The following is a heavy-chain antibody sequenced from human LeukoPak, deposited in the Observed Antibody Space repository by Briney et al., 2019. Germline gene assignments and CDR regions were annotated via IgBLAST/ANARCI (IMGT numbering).Heavy chain of an antibody. J-gene: IGHJ4*02. CDR3: ARDPKSQLLLDY. CDR2: INPYSGAI. D-gene: IGHD2-2*01. CDR1: GYTFTGYH. V-gene: IGHV1-2*02. Sequence: GASVKVSCKASGYTFTGYHIHWVRQAPGQGLEWMGWINPYSGAINYAQKFQGRVTLTRDTSISTAYMELSRLTSGDTAVYYCARDPKSQLLLDYWGQGTLVTVSS.